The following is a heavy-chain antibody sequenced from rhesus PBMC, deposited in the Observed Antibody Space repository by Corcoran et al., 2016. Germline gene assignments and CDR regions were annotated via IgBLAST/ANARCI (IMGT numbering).Heavy chain of an antibody. CDR1: GGPLSSNW. Sequence: QLQLQESGPGLVKPSETLSLPCAVSGGPLSSNWWSWIRPPPGKGLAWIGRISGIGGSTSYNPSIKSRVTISTDTSKNQFSLKLSSVTAADTAVYYCARRIGSYGSGYYGNSLDVWGRGVLVTVSS. J-gene: IGHJ5-2*02. CDR2: ISGIGGST. D-gene: IGHD3-28*01. CDR3: ARRIGSYGSGYYGNSLDV. V-gene: IGHV4-173*01.